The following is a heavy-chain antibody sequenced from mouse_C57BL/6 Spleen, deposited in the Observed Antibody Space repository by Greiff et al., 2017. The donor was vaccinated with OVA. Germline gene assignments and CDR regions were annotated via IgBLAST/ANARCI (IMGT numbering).Heavy chain of an antibody. J-gene: IGHJ1*03. Sequence: EVNLVESEGGLVQPGSSMKLSCTASGFTFSDYYMAWVRQVPEKGLEWVANINYDGSSTYYLDSLKSRFIISRDNAKNILYLQMSSLKSEDTATYYCAREGTAQATRYFDVWGTGTTVTVSS. V-gene: IGHV5-16*01. CDR1: GFTFSDYY. D-gene: IGHD3-2*02. CDR3: AREGTAQATRYFDV. CDR2: INYDGSST.